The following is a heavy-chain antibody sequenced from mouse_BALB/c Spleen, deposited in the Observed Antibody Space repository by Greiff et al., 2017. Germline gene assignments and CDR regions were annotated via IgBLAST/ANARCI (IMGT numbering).Heavy chain of an antibody. CDR1: GFTFSSYG. J-gene: IGHJ3*01. V-gene: IGHV5-6*01. Sequence: EVQLVESGGDLVKPGGSLKLSCAASGFTFSSYGMSWVRQTPDKRLEWVATISSGGSYTYYPDSVKGRFTISRDNAKNTLYLQMSSLKSEDTAMYYCARHGGSHWGQGTLVTVSA. CDR2: ISSGGSYT. CDR3: ARHGGSH.